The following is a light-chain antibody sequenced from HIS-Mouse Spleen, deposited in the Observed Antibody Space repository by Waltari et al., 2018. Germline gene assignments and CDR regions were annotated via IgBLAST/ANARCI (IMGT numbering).Light chain of an antibody. CDR2: KDS. V-gene: IGLV3-27*01. CDR3: YAAADNNLV. J-gene: IGLJ3*02. CDR1: VLAKKY. Sequence: SYELTQPSSVSVSPGQTARITCSGDVLAKKYARWVQQKPGQAPVLVIYKDSERPSGVPERFSGSSSGTTVTLTISGAQDEDEADYYCYAAADNNLVFGGGTKLTVL.